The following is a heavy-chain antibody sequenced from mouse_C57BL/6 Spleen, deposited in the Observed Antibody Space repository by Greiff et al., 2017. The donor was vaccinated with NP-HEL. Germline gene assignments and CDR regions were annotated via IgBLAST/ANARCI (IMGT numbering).Heavy chain of an antibody. Sequence: VQLQQPGAELVKPGASVKLSCKASGYTFTSYWMHWVKQRPGQGLEWIGMIHPNSGSTNYNEKFKSKATLTVDKSSSTAYMQLSSRTSEDSAVYYCARPSSTGFDYWGQGTTLTVSS. J-gene: IGHJ2*01. CDR2: IHPNSGST. CDR1: GYTFTSYW. CDR3: ARPSSTGFDY. V-gene: IGHV1-64*01. D-gene: IGHD1-1*01.